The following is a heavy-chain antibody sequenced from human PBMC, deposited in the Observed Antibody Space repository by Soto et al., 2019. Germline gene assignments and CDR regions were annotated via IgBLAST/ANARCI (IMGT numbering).Heavy chain of an antibody. CDR1: GYTFTGYY. CDR3: ARPNVLLWFGESGFYGMDV. V-gene: IGHV1-2*02. D-gene: IGHD3-10*01. Sequence: ASVKVSCKASGYTFTGYYMHWVRQAPGQGLEWMGWINPNSGGTNYAQKFQGRVTMTRDTSISTAYMKLSRLRSDDTAVYYCARPNVLLWFGESGFYGMDVWGQGTTVTVSS. CDR2: INPNSGGT. J-gene: IGHJ6*02.